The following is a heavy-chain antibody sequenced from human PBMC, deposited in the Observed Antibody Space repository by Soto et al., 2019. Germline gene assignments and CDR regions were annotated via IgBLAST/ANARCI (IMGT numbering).Heavy chain of an antibody. D-gene: IGHD2-21*02. CDR1: GFTFSSYA. J-gene: IGHJ4*02. CDR3: ARDLGVVVTAMTGDY. Sequence: QVQLVESGGGVVQPGRSLRLSCAASGFTFSSYAMHWVRQAPGKGLEWVAVISYDGSNKYYADSVKGRFPISRDNSKNTLYLQLNSLRAEDTAVYYGARDLGVVVTAMTGDYWGQGTLVTVSS. CDR2: ISYDGSNK. V-gene: IGHV3-30-3*01.